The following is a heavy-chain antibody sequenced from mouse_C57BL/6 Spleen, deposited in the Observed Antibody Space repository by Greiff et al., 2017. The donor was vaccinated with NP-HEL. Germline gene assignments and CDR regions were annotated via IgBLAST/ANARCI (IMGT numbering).Heavy chain of an antibody. CDR2: ISDGGSYT. D-gene: IGHD1-1*01. CDR3: ARDLTVVGYFDV. J-gene: IGHJ1*03. CDR1: GFTFSSYA. Sequence: EVKLVESGGGLVKPGGSLKLSCAASGFTFSSYAMSWVRQTPEKRLEWVATISDGGSYTYYPDNVKGRFTISRDNAKNNLYLQMSHLKSEDTAMYYCARDLTVVGYFDVWGTGTTVTVSS. V-gene: IGHV5-4*01.